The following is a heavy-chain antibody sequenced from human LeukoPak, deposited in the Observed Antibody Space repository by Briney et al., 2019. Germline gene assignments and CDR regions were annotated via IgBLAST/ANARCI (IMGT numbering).Heavy chain of an antibody. Sequence: GGSLTLSCAASGFSFSDNWMSWVRQAPGKGLEWVANIKEDGSEKNYLDSVKGRFTISRENAKNSLYLQMISLRAEDTAVYYCAKYFRADSGNYYRSFDYWGQGTLVTVSS. J-gene: IGHJ4*02. CDR1: GFSFSDNW. CDR2: IKEDGSEK. D-gene: IGHD1-26*01. CDR3: AKYFRADSGNYYRSFDY. V-gene: IGHV3-7*05.